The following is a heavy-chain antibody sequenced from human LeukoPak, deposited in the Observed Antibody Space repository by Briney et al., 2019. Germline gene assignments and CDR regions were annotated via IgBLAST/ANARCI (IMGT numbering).Heavy chain of an antibody. CDR2: IKQDGSEK. Sequence: GGSLRLSCAASGFTFSSYWMSWVRQAPGKGLEWVANIKQDGSEKYYVDSVKGRFTISRDNAKNSLYLQMNSLRAEDTAVYYCARDNEVNWNYLPTFAYWGQGTLVTVSS. J-gene: IGHJ4*02. CDR1: GFTFSSYW. CDR3: ARDNEVNWNYLPTFAY. D-gene: IGHD1-7*01. V-gene: IGHV3-7*01.